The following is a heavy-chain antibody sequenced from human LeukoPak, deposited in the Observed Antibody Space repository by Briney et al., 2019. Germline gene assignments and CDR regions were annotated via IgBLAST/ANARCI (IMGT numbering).Heavy chain of an antibody. V-gene: IGHV4-59*08. CDR1: GGSISSYY. D-gene: IGHD2-21*02. J-gene: IGHJ3*02. CDR2: IYYSGST. CDR3: ARVEGVYCGGDCYSGDDAFDI. Sequence: SETLSLTCTVSGGSISSYYWSWIRQPPGKGLEWIGYIYYSGSTNYNPSLKSRVTISVDTSKNQFSLKLSSVTAADTAVYYCARVEGVYCGGDCYSGDDAFDIWGQGTMVTVSS.